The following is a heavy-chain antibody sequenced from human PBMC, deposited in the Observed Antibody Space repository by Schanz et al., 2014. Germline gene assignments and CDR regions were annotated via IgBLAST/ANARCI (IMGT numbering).Heavy chain of an antibody. D-gene: IGHD2-8*01. V-gene: IGHV1-18*01. CDR1: GYTFTSYG. CDR3: ARDRPFYDRDDLYYRAS. J-gene: IGHJ5*01. CDR2: ISAYNGNT. Sequence: QIQLVQSGAEVKKPGASVKVSCKASGYTFTSYGISWVRQAPGQGLEWMGWISAYNGNTKYPQKLQGRVTMTTDTSTTTACIALADMRSDDTAVYYCARDRPFYDRDDLYYRASRGHGGLVSVSS.